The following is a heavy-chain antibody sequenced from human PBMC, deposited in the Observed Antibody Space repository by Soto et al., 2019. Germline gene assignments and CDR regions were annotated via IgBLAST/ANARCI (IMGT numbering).Heavy chain of an antibody. Sequence: GGSLRLSCAASGFTFDDYTMHWVRQAPGKGLEWVSLISWDGGSTYYADSVKGRFTISRDNAKNSLYLQMNSLRAEDTAVYYCARALSELHPNWFDTWGKGP. CDR2: ISWDGGST. V-gene: IGHV3-43*01. CDR1: GFTFDDYT. D-gene: IGHD1-1*01. CDR3: ARALSELHPNWFDT. J-gene: IGHJ5*02.